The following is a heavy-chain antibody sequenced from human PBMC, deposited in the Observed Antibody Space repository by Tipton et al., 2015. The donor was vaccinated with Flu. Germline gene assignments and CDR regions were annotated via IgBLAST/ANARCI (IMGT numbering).Heavy chain of an antibody. V-gene: IGHV4-38-2*01. J-gene: IGHJ4*02. D-gene: IGHD3-10*02. CDR2: IYHSGST. CDR1: GYSISSGYY. CDR3: ARHTGDSVRGVIDY. Sequence: TLSLTCAVSGYSISSGYYWGWVRQPPGKGLEWIGTIYHSGSTYYNPSLKSRRTMSVDTSKNQFSLKLSSVTAADTAVYYCARHTGDSVRGVIDYWGQGTLVTVSS.